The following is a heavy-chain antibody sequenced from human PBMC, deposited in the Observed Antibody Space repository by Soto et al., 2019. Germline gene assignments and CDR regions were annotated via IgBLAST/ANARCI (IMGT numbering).Heavy chain of an antibody. V-gene: IGHV5-51*01. CDR2: IYPGDSDA. J-gene: IGHJ4*02. CDR3: ARLGRRHAIAAAGTY. Sequence: PGESLKISCKGSGYSFTSHWIGWVRQMPGKGLEWMGIIYPGDSDARYSPSFQGQVTISADKSISTAYLQWSSLKASDTAMYYCARLGRRHAIAAAGTYWGQGTLVTVSS. D-gene: IGHD6-13*01. CDR1: GYSFTSHW.